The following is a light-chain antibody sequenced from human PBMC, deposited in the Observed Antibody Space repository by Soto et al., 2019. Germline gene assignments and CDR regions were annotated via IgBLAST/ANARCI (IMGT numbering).Light chain of an antibody. CDR2: GAS. CDR3: HQYGRSPRGT. Sequence: ELVLTQSPATLSLSQGQSASPYWLASRRVSSYLAWYQQNPAQAPTLLIYGASSRATGIPDRVSGGGSGTDFTLTISRLEPEDFAMYYCHQYGRSPRGTFGQGTRWIS. V-gene: IGKV3-20*01. CDR1: RRVSSY. J-gene: IGKJ1*01.